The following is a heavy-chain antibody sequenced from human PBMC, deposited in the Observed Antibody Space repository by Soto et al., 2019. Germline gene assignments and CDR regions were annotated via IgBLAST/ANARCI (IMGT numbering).Heavy chain of an antibody. D-gene: IGHD6-13*01. CDR2: ISGSGGST. V-gene: IGHV3-23*01. CDR1: GFTFSSYA. CDR3: AKDSAAGTDILDY. Sequence: EVQLLESGGGLVQPGGSLRLSCAASGFTFSSYAMSWVRQAPGKGLEWVSVISGSGGSTYYADSVKGRFTISRDNSKNTLYLQMNSLRAEDTAVYYCAKDSAAGTDILDYWGQGTLVTVSS. J-gene: IGHJ4*02.